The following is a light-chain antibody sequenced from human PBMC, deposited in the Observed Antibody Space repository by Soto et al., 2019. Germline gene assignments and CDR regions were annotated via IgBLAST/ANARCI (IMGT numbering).Light chain of an antibody. J-gene: IGLJ2*01. Sequence: QSVLTQPASVSGSPGQSITISCTGTISDVGDNKYVTWYQQHPGKAPKVMIYEITYRPSGISTRFSGSKSGNTASLTISGLQAEDEGDYYCSSYTSAGTLVFGGGTKLTVL. CDR1: ISDVGDNKY. V-gene: IGLV2-14*01. CDR2: EIT. CDR3: SSYTSAGTLV.